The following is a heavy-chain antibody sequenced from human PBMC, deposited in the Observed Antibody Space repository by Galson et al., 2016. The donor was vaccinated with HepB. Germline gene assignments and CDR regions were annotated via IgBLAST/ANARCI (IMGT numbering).Heavy chain of an antibody. CDR3: LTGDYGGNSEYDYGMDV. Sequence: SVKVSCKVSGHTFIELSMHWVRQAPGKGLEWMGGFDPEDGETIYAQKFQGRVTMTEDTATDTAYMELSTLGSEDTAVYYCLTGDYGGNSEYDYGMDVWGQGTTVTVSS. V-gene: IGHV1-24*01. CDR1: GHTFIELS. D-gene: IGHD4-23*01. J-gene: IGHJ6*02. CDR2: FDPEDGET.